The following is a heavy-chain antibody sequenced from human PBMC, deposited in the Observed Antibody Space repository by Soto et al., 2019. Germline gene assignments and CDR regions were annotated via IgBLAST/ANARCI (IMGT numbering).Heavy chain of an antibody. Sequence: QVQLVQSGAEVKKPGASVKVSCKPSGYTLNTYYLHWVRQAPGQGLEWMGIIHPSGGGSTYAQKFLGRVTMTRDTPSRTVFMELSSLRSADTAVYYCARGGHIAVVTASFDYWGQGTLVTVSS. D-gene: IGHD2-21*02. V-gene: IGHV1-46*02. CDR1: GYTLNTYY. CDR3: ARGGHIAVVTASFDY. CDR2: IHPSGGGS. J-gene: IGHJ4*02.